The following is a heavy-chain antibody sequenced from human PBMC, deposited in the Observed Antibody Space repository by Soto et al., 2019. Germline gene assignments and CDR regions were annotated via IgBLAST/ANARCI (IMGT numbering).Heavy chain of an antibody. J-gene: IGHJ4*02. CDR2: IGSTTNYI. CDR1: GFTFTRYS. CDR3: ARESEDLTSNFDY. V-gene: IGHV3-21*06. Sequence: GGSLRLSCAASGFTFTRYSMNWVRQAPGKGLEWVSSIGSTTNYIYYGDSMKGRFTISRDNGKNSLYLEIHSLRAEDTAVYYCARESEDLTSNFDYWGQGTLVTVSS.